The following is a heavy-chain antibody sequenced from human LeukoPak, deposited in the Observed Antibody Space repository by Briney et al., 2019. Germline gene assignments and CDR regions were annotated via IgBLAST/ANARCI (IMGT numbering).Heavy chain of an antibody. Sequence: GASVKVSCKASGGTFSSYAISWVRQAPGQGLEWMGRIIPILGIANYAQKFQGRVTITADKSTSTAYMELSSLRSEETAVYYCARGDSSSWYLWFDPWGQGTLVTVSS. CDR2: IIPILGIA. CDR3: ARGDSSSWYLWFDP. CDR1: GGTFSSYA. V-gene: IGHV1-69*04. J-gene: IGHJ5*02. D-gene: IGHD6-13*01.